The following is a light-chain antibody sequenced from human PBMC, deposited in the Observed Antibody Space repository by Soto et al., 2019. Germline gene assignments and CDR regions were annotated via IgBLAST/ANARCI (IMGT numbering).Light chain of an antibody. CDR1: SSDVGSYNL. Sequence: QSALTQPASVSGSPGQSITISCTGTSSDVGSYNLVSWYQQHPGKAPKLMIYEGSKRPSGVSNRFSGSKSGNTAALPISGLQAEDEADYYCCSYACSRVFGGGTKLTVL. J-gene: IGLJ3*02. V-gene: IGLV2-23*01. CDR3: CSYACSRV. CDR2: EGS.